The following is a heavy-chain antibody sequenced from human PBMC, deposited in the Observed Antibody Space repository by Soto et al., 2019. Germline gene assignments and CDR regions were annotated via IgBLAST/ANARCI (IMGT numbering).Heavy chain of an antibody. J-gene: IGHJ4*02. CDR3: AKGNGRHNYYDSSGYTDYFDC. CDR2: ISHDGSNK. Sequence: QVQLVESWGGVVQPGRSLRLSCAASGFTFSSYCMHWVRQAPGKGLEWVAVISHDGSNKYYADSVKGRLTISRDNSKNTLYLQMNSLRAEDTAVYYCAKGNGRHNYYDSSGYTDYFDCWGQGTLVTVSS. D-gene: IGHD3-22*01. CDR1: GFTFSSYC. V-gene: IGHV3-30*18.